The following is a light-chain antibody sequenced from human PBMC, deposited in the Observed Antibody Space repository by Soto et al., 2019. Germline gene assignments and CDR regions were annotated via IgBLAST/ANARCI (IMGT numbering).Light chain of an antibody. CDR2: VAS. V-gene: IGKV3-20*01. J-gene: IGKJ2*01. CDR3: LQYASPLYT. CDR1: QSLSSSF. Sequence: VLTQSPGTLSLSPGERATLSCRASQSLSSSFLAWYQKKPGLAPRLLLYVASNRATGIPDRFSGSGSGTDFTLSISRLEPEDFAVYFCLQYASPLYTFGQGTKLEIK.